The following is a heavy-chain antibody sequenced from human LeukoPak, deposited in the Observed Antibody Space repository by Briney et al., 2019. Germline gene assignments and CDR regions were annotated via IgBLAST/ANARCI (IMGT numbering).Heavy chain of an antibody. J-gene: IGHJ4*02. D-gene: IGHD6-19*01. Sequence: PSGTLSLTCTVSGGSISSSSYYWGWIRQPPGKGLEWIGNIYHSGNTYYNPSLKSRVTISVDTSKNQFSLQLSSVTAADTTVYYCGRHGGDNSGWYWDYWGQGTLVTVSS. CDR1: GGSISSSSYY. V-gene: IGHV4-39*01. CDR2: IYHSGNT. CDR3: GRHGGDNSGWYWDY.